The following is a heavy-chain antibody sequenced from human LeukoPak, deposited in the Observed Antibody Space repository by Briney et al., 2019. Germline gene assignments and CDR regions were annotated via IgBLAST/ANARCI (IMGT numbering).Heavy chain of an antibody. D-gene: IGHD1-26*01. CDR2: INSDGSST. J-gene: IGHJ4*02. Sequence: GGSLRLSCAASGFIFDDYAMHWVRQAPGKGLVWVSRINSDGSSTSYADSVKGRFTISRDNAKNTLSLQMNSLRADDTAVYYCARGYSGTYRIDYWGQGTLVTVSS. CDR1: GFIFDDYA. CDR3: ARGYSGTYRIDY. V-gene: IGHV3-74*01.